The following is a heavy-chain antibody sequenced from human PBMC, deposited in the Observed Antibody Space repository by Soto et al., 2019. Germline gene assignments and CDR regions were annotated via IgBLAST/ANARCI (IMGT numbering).Heavy chain of an antibody. Sequence: SETLSLTCTVSGGSISSGGYYWGWIRQPPGKGLEWIGSIYYSGSTYYNPSLKSRVTISVDTSKNQFSLKLSSVTAADTAVYYCASLIVGARRGYYYYGMDVWGQGTTVTVSS. V-gene: IGHV4-39*01. J-gene: IGHJ6*02. D-gene: IGHD1-26*01. CDR1: GGSISSGGYY. CDR2: IYYSGST. CDR3: ASLIVGARRGYYYYGMDV.